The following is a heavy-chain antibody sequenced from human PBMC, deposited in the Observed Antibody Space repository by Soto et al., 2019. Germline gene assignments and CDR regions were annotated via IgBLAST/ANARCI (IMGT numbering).Heavy chain of an antibody. CDR1: GFTFSVYS. V-gene: IGHV3-48*02. Sequence: EVQLVESGGDLVQRGGSLRLSCVASGFTFSVYSMNWVRQAPGKGLEWFSYITSDTKTIKYADSVKGRFTISRDNAKNSLYLQINSLRDEDTSVYYCARSVEGHFDYWGQGTVVTVSS. CDR2: ITSDTKTI. D-gene: IGHD6-19*01. J-gene: IGHJ4*02. CDR3: ARSVEGHFDY.